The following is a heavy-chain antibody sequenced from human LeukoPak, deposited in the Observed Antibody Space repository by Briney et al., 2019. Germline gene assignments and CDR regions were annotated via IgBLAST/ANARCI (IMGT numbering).Heavy chain of an antibody. CDR1: GYTFTGYY. J-gene: IGHJ6*02. CDR3: ARGIAAAGYYYYYYGMDV. D-gene: IGHD6-13*01. CDR2: INPNSGGT. Sequence: RASVKVSCKASGYTFTGYYMHWVRQAPGQGLEWMGWINPNSGGTNYAQKFQGWVTMTRDTSISTAYMELSRLRSDDTAVYYCARGIAAAGYYYYYYGMDVWGQGTTVTVSS. V-gene: IGHV1-2*04.